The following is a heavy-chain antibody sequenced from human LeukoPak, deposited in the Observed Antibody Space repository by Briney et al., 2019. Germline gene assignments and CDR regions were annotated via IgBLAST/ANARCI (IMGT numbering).Heavy chain of an antibody. CDR3: ARGRRYYYDSSGSLDWFDP. V-gene: IGHV1-18*01. Sequence: ASVKVSCKASGYTFISYGISWVRQAPGQGLEWMGWISAYNGNTNYAQKLQGRVTMTTDTSTSTAYMELRSLRSDDTAVYYCARGRRYYYDSSGSLDWFDPWGQGTLVTVSS. D-gene: IGHD3-22*01. CDR1: GYTFISYG. J-gene: IGHJ5*02. CDR2: ISAYNGNT.